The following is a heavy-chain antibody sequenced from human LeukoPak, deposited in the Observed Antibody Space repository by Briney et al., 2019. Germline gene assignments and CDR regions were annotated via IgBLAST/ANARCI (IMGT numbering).Heavy chain of an antibody. CDR2: ITPILGIA. J-gene: IGHJ4*02. D-gene: IGHD6-6*01. CDR3: ARDTLAARPLDY. V-gene: IGHV1-69*04. Sequence: GSSVKVSCKASGGTFSSYAISWVRQTPGQGLEWMGRITPILGIANYAQKFQGRVTITAGKSTSTAYMELSRLRSDDTAVYYCARDTLAARPLDYWGQGTLVTVSS. CDR1: GGTFSSYA.